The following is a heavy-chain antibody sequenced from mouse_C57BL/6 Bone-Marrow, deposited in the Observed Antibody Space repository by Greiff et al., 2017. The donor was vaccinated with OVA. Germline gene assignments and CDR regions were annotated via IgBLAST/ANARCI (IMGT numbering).Heavy chain of an antibody. CDR1: GFSLSTFGMG. V-gene: IGHV8-8*01. CDR3: ARIYDYDYFDY. J-gene: IGHJ2*01. CDR2: IWWDDDK. Sequence: QVTLKECGPGILQPSQTLSLTCSFSGFSLSTFGMGVGWIRQPSGKGLEWLAHIWWDDDKYYNPALKSRLTSSKDTSKDQVFLKSANVDTADTATYYCARIYDYDYFDYWGQGTTLTVSS. D-gene: IGHD2-4*01.